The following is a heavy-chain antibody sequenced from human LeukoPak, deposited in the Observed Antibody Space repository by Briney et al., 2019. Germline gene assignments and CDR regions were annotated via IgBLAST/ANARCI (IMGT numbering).Heavy chain of an antibody. Sequence: GASVKVSCKASGYTFTSYGISWVRQAPGQGLEWMGWISAYNGNTNYAQKLQGRVTMTTDTPTSTAYMELRSLRSDDTAVYYCARVPYCSSTSCYRVGYYYYYMDVWGKGTTVTVSS. D-gene: IGHD2-2*02. V-gene: IGHV1-18*01. CDR3: ARVPYCSSTSCYRVGYYYYYMDV. CDR1: GYTFTSYG. CDR2: ISAYNGNT. J-gene: IGHJ6*03.